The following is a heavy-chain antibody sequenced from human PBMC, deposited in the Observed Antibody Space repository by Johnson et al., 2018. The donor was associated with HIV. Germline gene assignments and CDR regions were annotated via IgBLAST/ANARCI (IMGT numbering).Heavy chain of an antibody. J-gene: IGHJ3*02. V-gene: IGHV3-13*01. Sequence: VQLVESGGGLIQPGGSLRLSCAASGFTVSRNYMSWVRQATGKGLEWVSAIGTAGDTYYPGSVKGRFTISRENAKNSLYLQMNSLRAGHTAVYYCARALRTALGSPWNGGYDAFDIWGQGTMVTVSS. CDR3: ARALRTALGSPWNGGYDAFDI. CDR1: GFTVSRNY. CDR2: IGTAGDT. D-gene: IGHD1-1*01.